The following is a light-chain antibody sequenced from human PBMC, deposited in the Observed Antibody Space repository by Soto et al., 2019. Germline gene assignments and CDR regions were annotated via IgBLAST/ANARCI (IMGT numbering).Light chain of an antibody. Sequence: DIQMTQSPSSLSSSVGDRVTFTCRASRGITNHLAWYQQKPGKVPKLLIYAASTLQSGVPSRFSGSGSGTDFTLTISSLQPEDVSTYFCLTYNSGLWTFGQGTKVEIK. CDR1: RGITNH. V-gene: IGKV1-27*01. CDR2: AAS. CDR3: LTYNSGLWT. J-gene: IGKJ1*01.